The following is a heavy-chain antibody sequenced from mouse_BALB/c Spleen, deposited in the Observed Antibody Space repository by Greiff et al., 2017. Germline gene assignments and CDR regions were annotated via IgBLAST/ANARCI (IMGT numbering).Heavy chain of an antibody. D-gene: IGHD1-2*01. Sequence: VQLQQSGAELVRSGASVKLSCTASGFNIKDYYMHWVKQRPEQGLEWIGWIDPENGDTEYAPKFQGKATMTADTSSNTAYLQLSSLTSEDSAVYYCARRTAGGFAYWGQGTLVTVSA. CDR1: GFNIKDYY. J-gene: IGHJ3*01. V-gene: IGHV14-4*02. CDR2: IDPENGDT. CDR3: ARRTAGGFAY.